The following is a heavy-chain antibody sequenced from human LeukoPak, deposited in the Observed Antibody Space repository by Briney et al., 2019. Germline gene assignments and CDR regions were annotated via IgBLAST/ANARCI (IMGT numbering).Heavy chain of an antibody. CDR3: ARVRTRLFDY. Sequence: GGSLRLSCAASGFTSSSYWMTWVRQAPGKGLEWVANIKQDGSEKYYVDSVKGRFTISRDNAKNSLYLQMNSLRAEDTAVYYCARVRTRLFDYWGQGTLVTVSS. J-gene: IGHJ4*02. V-gene: IGHV3-7*05. D-gene: IGHD2-21*01. CDR2: IKQDGSEK. CDR1: GFTSSSYW.